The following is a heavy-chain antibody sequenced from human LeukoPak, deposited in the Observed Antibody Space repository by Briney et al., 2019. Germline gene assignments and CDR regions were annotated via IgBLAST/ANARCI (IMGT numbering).Heavy chain of an antibody. CDR3: ARRSIMITLGAFDI. CDR2: IFYSGST. V-gene: IGHV4-61*01. Sequence: PSQTLSLTCTVSGGSISSGTSYWSWIRQPPGKGLEWIGYIFYSGSTNYNPSLKSRVTISVDTSKNQFSLKLSSVTAADTAVYYCARRSIMITLGAFDIWGQGTMVTVSS. J-gene: IGHJ3*02. D-gene: IGHD3-16*01. CDR1: GGSISSGTSY.